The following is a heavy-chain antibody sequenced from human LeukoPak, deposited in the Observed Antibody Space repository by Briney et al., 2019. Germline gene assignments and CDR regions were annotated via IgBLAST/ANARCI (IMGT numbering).Heavy chain of an antibody. CDR2: IYHSGST. Sequence: SETLSLTCAVSGYSISSGYYWGWIRQPPGKGLEWIGSIYHSGSTYYNPPLKSRVTISVDTSKNQFSLKLSSVTAADTAVYYCARDQRGRYCSSTSCDNWFDPWGQGTLVTVSS. CDR1: GYSISSGYY. CDR3: ARDQRGRYCSSTSCDNWFDP. V-gene: IGHV4-38-2*02. J-gene: IGHJ5*02. D-gene: IGHD2-2*01.